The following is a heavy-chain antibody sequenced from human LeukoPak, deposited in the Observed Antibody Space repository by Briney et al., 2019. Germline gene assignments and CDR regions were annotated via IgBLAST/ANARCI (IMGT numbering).Heavy chain of an antibody. J-gene: IGHJ5*02. CDR1: GFTSSSYG. Sequence: PGGSLRLSCAASGFTSSSYGMHWVRQTPGKGLEWVSSISTSSSYIYYAHSVKGRFTISRDNARNSLYLQMNTLRAEDTAVYSCARGADGVSSNSRGWFDPWGQGTLVTVSS. CDR3: ARGADGVSSNSRGWFDP. D-gene: IGHD2-15*01. V-gene: IGHV3-21*01. CDR2: ISTSSSYI.